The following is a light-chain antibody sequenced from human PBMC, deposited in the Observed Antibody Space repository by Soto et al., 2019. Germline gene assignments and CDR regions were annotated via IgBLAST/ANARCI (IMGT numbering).Light chain of an antibody. CDR1: SSNIGNDY. CDR3: AAWDASLNGVI. V-gene: IGLV1-44*01. Sequence: QSVLTQPPSVSAAPGQKVTISCSGSSSNIGNDYVSWFQQLPGTAPKLLISSNTQRPPGVPERFSGSKSGTSASLAISGLQSEDGAVYYCAAWDASLNGVIFGGGTKVTVL. J-gene: IGLJ2*01. CDR2: SNT.